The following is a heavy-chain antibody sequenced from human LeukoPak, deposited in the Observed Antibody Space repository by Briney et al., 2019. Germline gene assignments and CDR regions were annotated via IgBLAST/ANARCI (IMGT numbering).Heavy chain of an antibody. CDR2: IIPIFGTA. J-gene: IGHJ5*02. V-gene: IGHV1-69*06. CDR3: ARFRQQLGTFDP. D-gene: IGHD6-13*01. Sequence: SVKVSCKASGGTFSSYAISGVRQAPGQGREWMGGIIPIFGTANYAQKFEGRVTITADKSTSTAYMELSSLRSEDTAVYYCARFRQQLGTFDPWGQGTLVTVSS. CDR1: GGTFSSYA.